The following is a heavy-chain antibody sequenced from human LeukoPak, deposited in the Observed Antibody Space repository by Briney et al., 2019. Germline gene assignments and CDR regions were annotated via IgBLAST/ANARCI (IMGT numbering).Heavy chain of an antibody. V-gene: IGHV3-11*01. CDR3: ARVGPYSSGWYSRNHFDY. CDR1: GFTFSDYY. D-gene: IGHD6-19*01. Sequence: PGGSLRLSCAASGFTFSDYYMTWIRQAPGKGLEWVSDISSSGSTIYYADSIKGRFTISRDNAKNSVFLQMNSLRAEDTAVYYCARVGPYSSGWYSRNHFDYWGQGTLVTVSS. J-gene: IGHJ4*02. CDR2: ISSSGSTI.